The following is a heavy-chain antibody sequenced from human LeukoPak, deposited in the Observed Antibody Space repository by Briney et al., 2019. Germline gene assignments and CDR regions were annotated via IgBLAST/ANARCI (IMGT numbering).Heavy chain of an antibody. CDR3: ARDRDVDDFDS. V-gene: IGHV4-39*07. Sequence: SETLSLTCTVSGGSIGSTGYYWGWIRQPPGKGLEWIVSMSYSGHTYYNPSLKSRVTTSIDTSKNQLSLNLKSVTAADTAVYYCARDRDVDDFDSWGHGTLVTVSS. D-gene: IGHD2-15*01. J-gene: IGHJ4*01. CDR2: MSYSGHT. CDR1: GGSIGSTGYY.